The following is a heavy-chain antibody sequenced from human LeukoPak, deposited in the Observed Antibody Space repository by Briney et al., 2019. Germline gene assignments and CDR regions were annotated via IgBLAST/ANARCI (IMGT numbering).Heavy chain of an antibody. D-gene: IGHD6-13*01. CDR1: GFTFSKYA. V-gene: IGHV3-23*01. J-gene: IGHJ1*01. CDR3: AKDRGPQHLVPEYFQH. Sequence: GSLRLSCEASGFTFSKYAMSWVRQAPGKGLEWVSAIGGSGGRTFYADSVKGRFTISRDNSKNTLYLQMNSLRAEDTAVYYCAKDRGPQHLVPEYFQHWGQGTLVTVSS. CDR2: IGGSGGRT.